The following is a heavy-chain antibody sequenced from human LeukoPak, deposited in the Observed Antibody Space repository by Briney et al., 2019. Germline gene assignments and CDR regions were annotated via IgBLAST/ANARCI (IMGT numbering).Heavy chain of an antibody. CDR2: INPNSGGT. J-gene: IGHJ5*02. CDR3: ARDRLAGTEDWFDP. V-gene: IGHV1-2*02. CDR1: GYTFTVYY. Sequence: ASVKVSSTAPGYTFTVYYMHWVRQAPGQGLEWMGWINPNSGGTNYAQKFQGRVTMTRDTSISTAYMELSRLRSDDTAVYYCARDRLAGTEDWFDPWGQGTLVTVSS. D-gene: IGHD6-19*01.